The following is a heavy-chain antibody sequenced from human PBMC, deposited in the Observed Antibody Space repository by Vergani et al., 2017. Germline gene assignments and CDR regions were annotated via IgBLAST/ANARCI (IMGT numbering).Heavy chain of an antibody. V-gene: IGHV3-74*01. J-gene: IGHJ6*03. CDR1: GFTFSNYW. D-gene: IGHD1-7*01. Sequence: VQLVESGGGLVQPGGSLRLSCTASGFTFSNYWMQWVRQAPGKGLMWVSRINSDGDSTSYADSVKGRFTISKDNAKNTLYLQLDSLRAEDTAVYYCARDGLELLDYFYYMDVLGKGTTVTVSS. CDR3: ARDGLELLDYFYYMDV. CDR2: INSDGDST.